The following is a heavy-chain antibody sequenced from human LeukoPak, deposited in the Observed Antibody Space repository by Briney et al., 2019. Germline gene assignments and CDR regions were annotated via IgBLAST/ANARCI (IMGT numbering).Heavy chain of an antibody. CDR1: GGSISSSSYY. D-gene: IGHD3-16*02. CDR2: MYYSGST. CDR3: ARRNYEYVWGSYRHGFY. J-gene: IGHJ4*02. Sequence: SETLSLTCTVSGGSISSSSYYWGWIRQPPGKGLEWLGSMYYSGSTYYNPSLKSRVTISVDTSKNQFSLKLNSVTAADTAVYYCARRNYEYVWGSYRHGFYWGQGTLVTVSS. V-gene: IGHV4-39*01.